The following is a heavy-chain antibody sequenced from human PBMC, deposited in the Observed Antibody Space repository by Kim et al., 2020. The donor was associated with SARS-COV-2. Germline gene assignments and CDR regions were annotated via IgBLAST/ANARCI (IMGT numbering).Heavy chain of an antibody. CDR3: TTYRGNNPDX. CDR1: GFIFSGAW. V-gene: IGHV3-15*01. J-gene: IGHJ4*02. CDR2: IKTKRDGGTR. Sequence: GGSLRLSCAASGFIFSGAWMSWVRQAPGTGLEWIARIKTKRDGGTRDYAAPVQGRFTISRDDSESVLYLQMNSLESEDTAVYYCTTYRGNNPDXWGQGTLVTVSS. D-gene: IGHD5-12*01.